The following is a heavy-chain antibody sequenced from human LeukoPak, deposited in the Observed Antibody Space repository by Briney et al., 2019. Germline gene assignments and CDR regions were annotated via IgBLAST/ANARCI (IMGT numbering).Heavy chain of an antibody. J-gene: IGHJ4*02. CDR2: ISAYNGNT. CDR1: GYTFTSYG. Sequence: ASVKVSCKASGYTFTSYGISWVRQAPGQGLEWMGWISAYNGNTNYAQKLQGRVTMTTDTSTSTAYMELRSLRSHDTAVYYCATLATPKWELLRYIDYWGQGSLVTVSS. D-gene: IGHD1-26*01. V-gene: IGHV1-18*01. CDR3: ATLATPKWELLRYIDY.